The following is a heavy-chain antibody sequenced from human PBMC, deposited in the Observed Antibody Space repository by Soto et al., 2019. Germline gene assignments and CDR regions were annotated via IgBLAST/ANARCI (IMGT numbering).Heavy chain of an antibody. Sequence: EVQLLESGGDLVQPGGSLRLSCVASGITFGSRAMSWVRQAPGEGLEWVSYISSSGSTIYYADSVKGRFTISRDNAKNSLYLQMNSLRAEDTAVYYCALEYSSSSYYYYYGMDVWGQGTTVTVSS. V-gene: IGHV3-48*03. CDR1: GITFGSRA. CDR2: ISSSGSTI. D-gene: IGHD6-6*01. J-gene: IGHJ6*02. CDR3: ALEYSSSSYYYYYGMDV.